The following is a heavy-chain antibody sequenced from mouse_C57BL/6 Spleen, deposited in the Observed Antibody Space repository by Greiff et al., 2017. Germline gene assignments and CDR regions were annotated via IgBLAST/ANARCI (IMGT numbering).Heavy chain of an antibody. J-gene: IGHJ2*01. V-gene: IGHV14-2*01. Sequence: VQLQQSGAELVKPGASVKLSCTASGFNIKDYYMHWVKQRTEQGLEWIGRIDPEDGENKYAPKFQGKATITADTSSNTAYRQLTSLKSGDTAVDCGSRCFDDWGQGTTLTVSS. CDR3: SRCFDD. CDR2: IDPEDGEN. CDR1: GFNIKDYY.